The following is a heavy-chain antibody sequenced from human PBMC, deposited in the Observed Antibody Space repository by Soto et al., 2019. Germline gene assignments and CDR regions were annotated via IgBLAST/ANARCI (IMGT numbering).Heavy chain of an antibody. CDR3: ARGLVLMVYAITKGSGWFDP. CDR2: ISSDGSST. CDR1: GFTFIDYW. D-gene: IGHD2-8*01. Sequence: PGGSLRLSCAASGFTFIDYWMHWVRQGPGKGLVWVSRISSDGSSTTYADSVKGRFTISRDNAKNTLYLQMNSLRAEDTAVYYCARGLVLMVYAITKGSGWFDPWGQGTLVTVSS. J-gene: IGHJ5*02. V-gene: IGHV3-74*01.